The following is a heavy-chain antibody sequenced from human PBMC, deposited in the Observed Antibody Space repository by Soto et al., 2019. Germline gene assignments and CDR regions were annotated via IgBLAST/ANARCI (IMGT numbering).Heavy chain of an antibody. D-gene: IGHD3-10*01. Sequence: GGSLRLSCAASGFTFSSYAMSWVRQAPGKGLEWVSNIGGGGDITYHAGSVKGRFTISRDNSKNTLYLQMNSLRGEDTAIYYCAKRGYGPGYYYGMDVWGQGTTVTVSS. V-gene: IGHV3-23*01. CDR2: IGGGGDIT. J-gene: IGHJ6*02. CDR3: AKRGYGPGYYYGMDV. CDR1: GFTFSSYA.